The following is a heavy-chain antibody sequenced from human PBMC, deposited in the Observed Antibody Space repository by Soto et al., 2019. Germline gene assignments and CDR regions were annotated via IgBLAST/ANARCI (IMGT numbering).Heavy chain of an antibody. D-gene: IGHD3-10*01. Sequence: SETLSLTCTVSGGSMSPYYWSWIRQAPGVGPEWIAYVYYSGYTHYNPSLKSRVTISVDTSKNQFSLKLSSVTAADTAVYYCARRYGGAVDYWGQGTLVTVSS. CDR1: GGSMSPYY. J-gene: IGHJ4*02. CDR2: VYYSGYT. V-gene: IGHV4-59*08. CDR3: ARRYGGAVDY.